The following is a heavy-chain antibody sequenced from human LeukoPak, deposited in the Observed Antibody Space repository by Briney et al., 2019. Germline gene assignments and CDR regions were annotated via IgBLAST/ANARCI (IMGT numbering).Heavy chain of an antibody. Sequence: SETLSLTCAVYGGSFSGYYWSWIRQPPGKGLEWIGEINHSGSTNYNPSLKSRVTISVDTSKNQFSLKLSSVTTADTAVYYCARQYYYDSSGRGGFDYWGQGTLVTVSS. D-gene: IGHD3-22*01. V-gene: IGHV4-34*01. CDR2: INHSGST. CDR1: GGSFSGYY. J-gene: IGHJ4*02. CDR3: ARQYYYDSSGRGGFDY.